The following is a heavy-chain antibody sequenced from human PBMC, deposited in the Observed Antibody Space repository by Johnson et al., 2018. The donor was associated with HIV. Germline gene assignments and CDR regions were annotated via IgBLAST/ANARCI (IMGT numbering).Heavy chain of an antibody. CDR3: AKDRLTLDAFDI. D-gene: IGHD1-14*01. Sequence: VESGGGLVQPGGSLRLSCAASGFTFRSYGMSWVRQAPGKGLEWVSGISGSGGDTYYADSVKGRFTISRDNSKNTLYLQMNSLRAEDTAVYYCAKDRLTLDAFDIWGQGTMVTVSS. CDR1: GFTFRSYG. V-gene: IGHV3-23*04. CDR2: ISGSGGDT. J-gene: IGHJ3*02.